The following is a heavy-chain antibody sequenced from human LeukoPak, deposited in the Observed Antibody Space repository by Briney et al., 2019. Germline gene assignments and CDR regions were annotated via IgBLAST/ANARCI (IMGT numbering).Heavy chain of an antibody. CDR2: IIPIFGTA. CDR1: GGTFSSYA. J-gene: IGHJ4*02. Sequence: ASVKVSCKASGGTFSSYAISWVRQAPGQGLEWMGRIIPIFGTANHAQKFQGRVTITTDESTSTAYMELSSLRSEDTAVYYCAREWYYDSSGTLSLDYWGQGTLVTVSS. CDR3: AREWYYDSSGTLSLDY. D-gene: IGHD3-22*01. V-gene: IGHV1-69*05.